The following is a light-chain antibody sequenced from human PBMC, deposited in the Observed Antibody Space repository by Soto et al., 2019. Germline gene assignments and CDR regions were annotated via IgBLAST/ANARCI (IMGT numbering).Light chain of an antibody. CDR3: LPHNSYPYT. V-gene: IGKV1-17*01. J-gene: IGKJ2*01. Sequence: GDRVTITCRASQGIRNYLGWFQQKPGEAPKRLIHATSSLEGGVPSRFSGSGSGTEFTLTISSLQPEDFATYYCLPHNSYPYTFGQGTKLEIK. CDR1: QGIRNY. CDR2: ATS.